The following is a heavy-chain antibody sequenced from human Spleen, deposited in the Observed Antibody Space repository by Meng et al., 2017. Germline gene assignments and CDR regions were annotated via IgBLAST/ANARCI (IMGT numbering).Heavy chain of an antibody. CDR3: VRDENISLGKLFGDY. CDR2: IIPNSGDT. J-gene: IGHJ4*02. V-gene: IGHV1-2*06. CDR1: GYPFPAYY. D-gene: IGHD2-21*01. Sequence: QVQLVQSGAEVKEPGASVKVSCKPSGYPFPAYYIHWVRQAPGQGLEWMGHIIPNSGDTLYAPKFQGRVSMTADTSIGTAYVELSGLRSDDTAIYYCVRDENISLGKLFGDYWGQGTLVTVSS.